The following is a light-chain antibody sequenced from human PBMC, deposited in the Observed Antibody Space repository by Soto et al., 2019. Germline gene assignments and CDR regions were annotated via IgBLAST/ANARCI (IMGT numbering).Light chain of an antibody. CDR1: QSVSSN. J-gene: IGKJ2*01. CDR3: QQYNNWPYT. V-gene: IGKV3-15*01. Sequence: EIVMTQSPATLSVSPGERATLSCRASQSVSSNLAWYQQKPGQAPRLLIYGASTRATGSPARFSGSGSGTEFTLTISSLQSEDVAVYYCQQYNNWPYTFGQGTKLESK. CDR2: GAS.